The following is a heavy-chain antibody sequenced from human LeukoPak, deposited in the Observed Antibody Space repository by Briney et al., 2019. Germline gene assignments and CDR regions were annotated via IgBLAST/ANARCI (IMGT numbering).Heavy chain of an antibody. J-gene: IGHJ5*02. V-gene: IGHV4-59*01. CDR2: IYYSGST. CDR3: AGIVVVPAAIANWFDP. CDR1: GGSISSYY. Sequence: SETLSLTCTVSGGSISSYYWSWIRQPPGKGLEWIGYIYYSGSTNYNPSLKSRVTISVDTSKNQFSLKLSSVTAADTAVYYCAGIVVVPAAIANWFDPWGQGTLVTVSS. D-gene: IGHD2-2*01.